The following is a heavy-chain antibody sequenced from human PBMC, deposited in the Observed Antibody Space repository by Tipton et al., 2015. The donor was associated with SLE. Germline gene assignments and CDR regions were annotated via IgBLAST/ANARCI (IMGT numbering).Heavy chain of an antibody. CDR2: IIPIFGTA. J-gene: IGHJ4*02. CDR1: GYTFTSYD. D-gene: IGHD6-6*01. V-gene: IGHV1-69*01. CDR3: ARGGAYSSSNY. Sequence: QVQLVQSGAEVKKPGASVKVSCKASGYTFTSYDINWVRQATGQGLEWMGGIIPIFGTANYAQKFQGRVTITADESTSTAYMELSSLRAEDTAVYYCARGGAYSSSNYWGQGTLVTVSP.